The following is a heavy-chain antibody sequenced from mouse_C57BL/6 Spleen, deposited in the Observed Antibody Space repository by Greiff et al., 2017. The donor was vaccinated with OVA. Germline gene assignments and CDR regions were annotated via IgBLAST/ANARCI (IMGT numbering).Heavy chain of an antibody. CDR1: GYTFTGYW. J-gene: IGHJ2*01. CDR3: ARRGAYSNYYSFDY. V-gene: IGHV1-9*01. Sequence: QVQLQQSGAELMKPGASVKLSCKATGYTFTGYWIGEILPGSGSTHYNEKFKGKATFTADTSSNTAYMQLSSLTTEDSAIYYCARRGAYSNYYSFDYWGQGTTLTVAS. D-gene: IGHD2-5*01. CDR2: ILPGSGST.